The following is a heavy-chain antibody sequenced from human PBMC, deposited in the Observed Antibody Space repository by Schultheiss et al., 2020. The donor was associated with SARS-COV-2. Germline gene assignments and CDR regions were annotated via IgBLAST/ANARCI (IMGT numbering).Heavy chain of an antibody. CDR2: ISGSGGST. Sequence: GGSLRLSCAASGFTFSSYAMSWVRQAPGKGLEWVSAISGSGGSTYYADSVKGRFTISRDNSKNTLYLQMNSLRAEDTAVYYCAKSLVGATTVYYYGMDVWGQVTTVTVSS. CDR3: AKSLVGATTVYYYGMDV. V-gene: IGHV3-23*01. J-gene: IGHJ6*02. CDR1: GFTFSSYA. D-gene: IGHD1-26*01.